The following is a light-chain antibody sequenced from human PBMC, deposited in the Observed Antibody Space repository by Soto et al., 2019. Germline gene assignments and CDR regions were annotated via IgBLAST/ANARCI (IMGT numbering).Light chain of an antibody. CDR3: QQYNRWPPLT. J-gene: IGKJ4*01. CDR2: GAS. Sequence: EIVMTQSPATLSVSPGERVTLSCRASQSVSSNLAWYQQKPGQAPRLLIHGASNRATNIPARFSGSGSGTEFTLTISSLQSEDFAVYYCQQYNRWPPLTFGGGTKVEIK. V-gene: IGKV3-15*01. CDR1: QSVSSN.